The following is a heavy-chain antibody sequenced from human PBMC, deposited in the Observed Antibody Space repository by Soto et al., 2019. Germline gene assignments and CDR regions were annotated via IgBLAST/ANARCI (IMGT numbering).Heavy chain of an antibody. V-gene: IGHV4-59*08. J-gene: IGHJ3*02. D-gene: IGHD2-15*01. CDR3: ARGGLGYCSGGSCAKGAFDI. CDR1: GGSISSYY. Sequence: SETLSLTCTVSGGSISSYYWSWIRQPPGKGLEWIGYIYYSGSTNYNPSLKSRVTISVDTSKNQFSLKLSSVTAADTAVYYCARGGLGYCSGGSCAKGAFDIWGQGTMVTVSS. CDR2: IYYSGST.